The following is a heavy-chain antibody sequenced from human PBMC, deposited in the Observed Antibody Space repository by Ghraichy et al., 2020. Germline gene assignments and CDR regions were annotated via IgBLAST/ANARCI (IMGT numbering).Heavy chain of an antibody. Sequence: LRLSCAASGFTFSYYGMHWVRQAPGKGLECVAVISYDESNKYYGDSVKGRFTISRDNSNNMLYLQMNSLTPEDTAVYYCAKDINPGDYYYDTSGYFYASDIWGQGTMVTVSS. CDR3: AKDINPGDYYYDTSGYFYASDI. CDR1: GFTFSYYG. J-gene: IGHJ3*02. D-gene: IGHD3-22*01. CDR2: ISYDESNK. V-gene: IGHV3-30*18.